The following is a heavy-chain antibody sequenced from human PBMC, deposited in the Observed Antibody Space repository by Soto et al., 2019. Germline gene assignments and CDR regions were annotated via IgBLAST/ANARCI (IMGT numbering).Heavy chain of an antibody. J-gene: IGHJ1*01. Sequence: QVHLQQWGAGLLKPSETLSLTCAVYGGSFRGYYWSWIRQPPGKGLEWIGEINHSGSTNYNSSLKSRVTISAAPSKNQFSLRVNSMTAADTAVYYCARGEGGFQYWGQGTLVTVSS. CDR1: GGSFRGYY. CDR2: INHSGST. CDR3: ARGEGGFQY. V-gene: IGHV4-34*01.